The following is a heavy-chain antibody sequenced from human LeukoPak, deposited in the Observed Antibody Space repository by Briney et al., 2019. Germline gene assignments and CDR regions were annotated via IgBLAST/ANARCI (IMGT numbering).Heavy chain of an antibody. J-gene: IGHJ4*02. Sequence: PSETLSLTCAVSGGSISTRYYYWGWIRQPPGKGLEWIGTIHDSGSTYYSPSLKSQVPISVDTSNNQFSLKLSSVTAGDTAVYYCASLYFYGSGSFPNYWGQGILVTVST. CDR1: GGSISTRYYY. D-gene: IGHD3-10*01. CDR2: IHDSGST. V-gene: IGHV4-39*01. CDR3: ASLYFYGSGSFPNY.